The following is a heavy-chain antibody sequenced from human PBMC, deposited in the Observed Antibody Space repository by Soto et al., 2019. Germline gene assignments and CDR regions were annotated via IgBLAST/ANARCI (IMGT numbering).Heavy chain of an antibody. CDR1: GFIFGAYS. V-gene: IGHV3-48*01. CDR3: ARGPSGDEWQGPPDVSMDV. Sequence: GGSPRLSCAASGFIFGAYSINWVGRAPGKGLEWVSYISSRTNTIYYADSVQGRFTISRDDAKNSLSLQMSSLRVEDTAVYYCARGPSGDEWQGPPDVSMDVWGQGTTVTVSS. CDR2: ISSRTNTI. D-gene: IGHD2-8*01. J-gene: IGHJ6*02.